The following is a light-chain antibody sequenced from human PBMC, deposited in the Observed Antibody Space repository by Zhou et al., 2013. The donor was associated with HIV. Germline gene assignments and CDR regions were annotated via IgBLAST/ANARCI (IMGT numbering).Light chain of an antibody. Sequence: IQMTQSSSTVSASVGDRVIITCRASQGIGKALAWYQQKPGRPPKLLIYDVSTLQSGVPSTFSGSGSGTDFTLTISSLQPEDFATYYCQQLNSYPFTFGPGTKVDIK. CDR2: DVS. V-gene: IGKV1-13*02. J-gene: IGKJ3*01. CDR1: QGIGKA. CDR3: QQLNSYPFT.